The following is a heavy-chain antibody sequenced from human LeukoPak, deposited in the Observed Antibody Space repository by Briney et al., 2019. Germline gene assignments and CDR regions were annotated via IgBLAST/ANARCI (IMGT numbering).Heavy chain of an antibody. D-gene: IGHD1-26*01. CDR2: ISYDGSNK. CDR3: AREGLAGAYDY. Sequence: GRSLRLSCAASGFTFSSYAMHWVRQAPGKGLEWVAVISYDGSNKYYADSVKGRFTISRDNSKNTLYLQMSSLRAEDTAVYYCAREGLAGAYDYWGQGTLVTVSS. V-gene: IGHV3-30*15. J-gene: IGHJ4*02. CDR1: GFTFSSYA.